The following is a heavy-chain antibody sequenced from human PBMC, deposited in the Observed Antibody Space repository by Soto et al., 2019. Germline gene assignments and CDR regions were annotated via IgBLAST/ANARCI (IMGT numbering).Heavy chain of an antibody. CDR2: ISGSGGTT. V-gene: IGHV3-23*01. D-gene: IGHD5-18*01. J-gene: IGHJ6*02. CDR1: GFTFRSST. Sequence: QSGGSLRLSCAASGFTFRSSTMTWVRQAPGKGLEWVSSISGSGGTTYYAASVKGRFTISRDNSKNTLYLQMNSLRAEDTAVYYCAKAEYSYGYGFYYGMDVWGQGTTVTVSS. CDR3: AKAEYSYGYGFYYGMDV.